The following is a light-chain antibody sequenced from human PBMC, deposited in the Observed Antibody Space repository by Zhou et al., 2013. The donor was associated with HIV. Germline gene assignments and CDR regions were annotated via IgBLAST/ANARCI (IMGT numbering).Light chain of an antibody. J-gene: IGKJ2*03. Sequence: DIQMTQSPSSLSASVGDRVTITCRASQSISSYLNWYQQKPGKAPKLLIYAASSLQSGVPSRFSGSGSGAEFTLTISSLLPDDFATYFCQHYRAVPYSFGQGTKLEIK. V-gene: IGKV1-39*01. CDR3: QHYRAVPYS. CDR1: QSISSY. CDR2: AAS.